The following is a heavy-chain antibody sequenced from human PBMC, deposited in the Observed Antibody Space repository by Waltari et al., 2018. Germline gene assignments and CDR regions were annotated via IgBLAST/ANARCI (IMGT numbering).Heavy chain of an antibody. D-gene: IGHD5-18*01. CDR3: ARSLGANLELWL. Sequence: QVQLVQSGAEVKKPGSSVKVSCKASGGTFSSYAIRWVRQAPGQGLEWMGGIIPIFGTAKYAQKFQGRVTITADKSTSTAYMELSSLRSEDTAVYYCARSLGANLELWLWGQGTLVTVSS. CDR1: GGTFSSYA. J-gene: IGHJ4*02. CDR2: IIPIFGTA. V-gene: IGHV1-69*14.